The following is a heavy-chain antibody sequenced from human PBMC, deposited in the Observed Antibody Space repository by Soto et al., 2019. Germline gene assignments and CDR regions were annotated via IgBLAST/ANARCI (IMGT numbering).Heavy chain of an antibody. CDR2: IYYSGST. D-gene: IGHD6-13*01. CDR1: GGSISSYY. Sequence: QVQLQESGPGLVKPSETLSLTCTVSGGSISSYYWSWIRQPPGKGLEWIGYIYYSGSTNYNPSLKSRVTISVDTSKNQFSLKLSSVTAADTAVYYCARDGPAAGYYYYYGMDVWGRGTTVTVSS. J-gene: IGHJ6*02. CDR3: ARDGPAAGYYYYYGMDV. V-gene: IGHV4-59*01.